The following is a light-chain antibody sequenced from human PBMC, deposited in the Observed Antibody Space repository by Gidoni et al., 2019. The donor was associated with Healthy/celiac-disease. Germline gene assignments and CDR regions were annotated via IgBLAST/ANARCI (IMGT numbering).Light chain of an antibody. V-gene: IGKV3-20*01. J-gene: IGKJ1*01. CDR3: QQYGSSPGT. CDR1: QSVSSSY. Sequence: EIVLTQSPGTLSLSPGESATLSCRASQSVSSSYLAWYQQKPGHAPRLLIYGASSRATGIPDRFSGSGSGTDFTLTISRLEPEDFAVYYCQQYGSSPGTFGQGTKVEIK. CDR2: GAS.